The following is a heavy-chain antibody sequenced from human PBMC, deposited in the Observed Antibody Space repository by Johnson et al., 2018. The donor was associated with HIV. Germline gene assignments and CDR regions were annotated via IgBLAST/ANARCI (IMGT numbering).Heavy chain of an antibody. J-gene: IGHJ3*02. CDR3: ARSDYVWGSYTRKGAFDI. V-gene: IGHV3-9*01. CDR1: GFTFDDYA. Sequence: VQLVESGGGLVQPGRSLRLSCAASGFTFDDYAMHWVRQAPGKGLEWVSGISWNSGSIGYADSVKGRFTISRDNAKNSLYLQMNRLRAEDTALYFCARSDYVWGSYTRKGAFDIWGQGTMVTVSS. D-gene: IGHD3-16*01. CDR2: ISWNSGSI.